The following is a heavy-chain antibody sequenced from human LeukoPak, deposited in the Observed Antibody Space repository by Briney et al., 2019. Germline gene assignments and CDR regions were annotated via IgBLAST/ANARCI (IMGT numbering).Heavy chain of an antibody. CDR3: ARGFDVLSGIDY. CDR2: ISSSGSTI. D-gene: IGHD3-3*01. Sequence: PGGSLRLSCAASGFTLSSYGMNWVRQAPGKGLEWVSYISSSGSTIHDADSVKGRFTISRDNAKNSLYLQMNSLRAEDTAIYYCARGFDVLSGIDYWGQGTLVTVSS. V-gene: IGHV3-48*03. J-gene: IGHJ4*02. CDR1: GFTLSSYG.